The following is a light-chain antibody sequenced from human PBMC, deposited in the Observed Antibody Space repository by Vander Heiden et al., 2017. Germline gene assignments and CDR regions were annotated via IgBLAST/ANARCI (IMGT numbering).Light chain of an antibody. Sequence: DIQMTKSPSTLSASVGDRVTITCRASQSISSWLAWYQQKPGKAPKLLIYKASSLESGVPSRFSGSGSGTEFTLTISSLQPDDFATYYCQQYNSYPTFGQGTKVEIK. J-gene: IGKJ1*01. CDR2: KAS. V-gene: IGKV1-5*03. CDR3: QQYNSYPT. CDR1: QSISSW.